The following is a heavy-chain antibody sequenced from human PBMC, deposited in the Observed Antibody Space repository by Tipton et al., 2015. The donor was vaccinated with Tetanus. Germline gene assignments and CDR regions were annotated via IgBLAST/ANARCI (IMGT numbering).Heavy chain of an antibody. J-gene: IGHJ4*02. D-gene: IGHD3-16*01. CDR3: ARIVRMGDFSFFDS. Sequence: TLSLTCTVSGGSISSDAHYWSWIRQAPGKGLEWLGYISHSGTTNYNPSLMSRVSMSVDTSKNQFSLRLSSVTAADTAVYYCARIVRMGDFSFFDSWGLGTLVTVSS. CDR2: ISHSGTT. V-gene: IGHV4-61*08. CDR1: GGSISSDAHY.